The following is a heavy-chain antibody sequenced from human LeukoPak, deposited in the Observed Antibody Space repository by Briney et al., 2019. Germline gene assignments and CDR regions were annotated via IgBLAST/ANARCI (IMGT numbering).Heavy chain of an antibody. J-gene: IGHJ4*02. CDR3: AGGDYGANFPFDY. CDR2: IYSGGGT. D-gene: IGHD4-17*01. Sequence: GGSLRLSCAASGFTVANNYMSWVRQAPGKGLEWVSVIYSGGGTYYADSVKGRFTISRDNSKNTLYLHMNSLRAEDTAVYYCAGGDYGANFPFDYWGQGTLVTVSS. V-gene: IGHV3-66*01. CDR1: GFTVANNY.